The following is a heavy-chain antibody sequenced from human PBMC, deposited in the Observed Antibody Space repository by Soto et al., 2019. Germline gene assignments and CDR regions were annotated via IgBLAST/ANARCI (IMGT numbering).Heavy chain of an antibody. Sequence: GGSLRLSCAASGFTFSSYGMHWVRQAPGKGLEWVAVIWYDGSNKYYADSVKGRFTISRDNSKNTLYLQMNSLRAEDTAVYYCASSWYFGEPPGPDYWGQGTLVTVSS. J-gene: IGHJ4*02. D-gene: IGHD6-13*01. CDR2: IWYDGSNK. V-gene: IGHV3-33*01. CDR3: ASSWYFGEPPGPDY. CDR1: GFTFSSYG.